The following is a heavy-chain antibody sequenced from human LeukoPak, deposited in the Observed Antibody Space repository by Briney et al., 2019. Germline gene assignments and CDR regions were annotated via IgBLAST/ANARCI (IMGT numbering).Heavy chain of an antibody. CDR3: AKDDAGLPDY. Sequence: GGSLRLSCIASGFTFNTYAMHWVRQAPGKGLEWVAVISYDGSDTFYTDSVKGRFTISRDDAKNTVSLHMNSLRVEDTAVYYCAKDDAGLPDYWGQGTLVTVSS. J-gene: IGHJ4*02. V-gene: IGHV3-30*04. D-gene: IGHD5-12*01. CDR2: ISYDGSDT. CDR1: GFTFNTYA.